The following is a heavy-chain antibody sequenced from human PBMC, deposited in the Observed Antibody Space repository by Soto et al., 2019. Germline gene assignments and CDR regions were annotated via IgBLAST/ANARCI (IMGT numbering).Heavy chain of an antibody. CDR1: GYTFTNYG. D-gene: IGHD2-2*01. CDR3: ARNRRDQLLINSWFGP. J-gene: IGHJ5*02. V-gene: IGHV1-18*01. CDR2: ISAYNGNT. Sequence: ASVKVSCKASGYTFTNYGISWVRLAPGQGLEWMGWISAYNGNTKYAQKLQGRVTMTTDTSTSTAYMELRSLRSDDTAVYCSARNRRDQLLINSWFGPWGEGSLVTVSS.